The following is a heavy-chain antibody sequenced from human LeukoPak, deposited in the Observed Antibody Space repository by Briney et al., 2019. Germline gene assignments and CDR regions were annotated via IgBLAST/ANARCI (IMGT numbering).Heavy chain of an antibody. V-gene: IGHV1-46*01. CDR3: ARTSYDRHNHAFDI. J-gene: IGHJ3*02. Sequence: PLASVKVSCKASGNAFTSYYMHWVRQAPGQGLESMGIINPSGGSTSYAQKFQGRVTMTRDMSTSTVYMELSSLRSEDTAVYYCARTSYDRHNHAFDIWGQGTMVTVSS. CDR1: GNAFTSYY. D-gene: IGHD3-22*01. CDR2: INPSGGST.